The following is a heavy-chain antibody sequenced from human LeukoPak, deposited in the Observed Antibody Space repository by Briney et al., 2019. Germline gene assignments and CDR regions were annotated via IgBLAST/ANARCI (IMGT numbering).Heavy chain of an antibody. V-gene: IGHV3-21*01. J-gene: IGHJ4*02. CDR1: GCTLSSYS. D-gene: IGHD6-19*01. CDR2: ISSSSSYT. Sequence: PGGSLRLSCAPSGCTLSSYSMNWLRQAPGKGLEWVSSISSSSSYTYYADSVKGRFTISRDNAKNSLYLQMNSLRGNDTAVYYCARLLFGGWDFYYWGQGTLVTVSS. CDR3: ARLLFGGWDFYY.